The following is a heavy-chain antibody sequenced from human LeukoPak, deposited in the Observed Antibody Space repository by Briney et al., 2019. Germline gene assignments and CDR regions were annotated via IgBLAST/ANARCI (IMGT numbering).Heavy chain of an antibody. CDR3: AKAGPMTTKFNFDY. CDR1: GFTFSSYA. CDR2: ISCSGGST. Sequence: GGSLRLSCAASGFTFSSYAMSWVRQAPGKGLEWVSAISCSGGSTYYADSVKGRFTISRDNSKNTLYLQMNSLRAEDTTVYYCAKAGPMTTKFNFDYWGQGTLVTVSS. V-gene: IGHV3-23*01. D-gene: IGHD4-11*01. J-gene: IGHJ4*02.